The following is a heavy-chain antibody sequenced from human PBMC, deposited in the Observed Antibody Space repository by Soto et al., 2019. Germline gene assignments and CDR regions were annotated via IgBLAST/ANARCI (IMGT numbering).Heavy chain of an antibody. Sequence: QLQLQESGPGLVKPSETLSLTCTVSGGSISSSSYYWGWIRQPPGKGLEWIGSIYYRGSTYYNPSLKSRVTISVDTSKNQFSLKLSSVTAADTAVYYCARRPPGGYYYMDVWGKGTTVTVSS. CDR3: ARRPPGGYYYMDV. D-gene: IGHD3-16*01. CDR2: IYYRGST. V-gene: IGHV4-39*01. CDR1: GGSISSSSYY. J-gene: IGHJ6*03.